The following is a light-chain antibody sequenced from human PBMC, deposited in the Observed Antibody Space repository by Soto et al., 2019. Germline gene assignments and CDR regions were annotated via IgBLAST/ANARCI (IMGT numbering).Light chain of an antibody. V-gene: IGLV2-14*01. CDR2: EVS. Sequence: QSALTQPASVSGSPGQSITISCTGTSSDVGGYNYVSWYQQYPGKAPKLMIYEVSNRPSGVSNRFSGSKSGNTASLTISGLQAEDEADYYCSSHTSSNTHVAFGRGTKLTVL. CDR3: SSHTSSNTHVA. CDR1: SSDVGGYNY. J-gene: IGLJ2*01.